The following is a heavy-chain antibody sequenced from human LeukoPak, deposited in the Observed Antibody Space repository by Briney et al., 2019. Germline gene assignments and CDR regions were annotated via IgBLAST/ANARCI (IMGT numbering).Heavy chain of an antibody. V-gene: IGHV3-53*01. Sequence: GESLKISCAASGFTVSSSYMSWVRQAPGKGLEWVSVIYSGGSGSTYYADSVKGRFTISRDNSKNTLNLQMNSLRAEDTAVYYCAHRKATSWAHDYWGQGTLVTVSS. J-gene: IGHJ4*02. CDR2: IYSGGSGST. CDR3: AHRKATSWAHDY. CDR1: GFTVSSSY. D-gene: IGHD2-2*01.